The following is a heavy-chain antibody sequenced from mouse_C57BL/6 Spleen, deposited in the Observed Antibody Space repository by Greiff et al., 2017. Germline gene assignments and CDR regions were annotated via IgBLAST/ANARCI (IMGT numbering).Heavy chain of an antibody. CDR3: ARDDGYYAMDY. Sequence: DVKLVESEGGLVQPGSSMKLSCTASGFTFSDYYMAWVRQVPEKGLEWVANINYDGSSTYYLDSLKSRFIISRDNAKNILYLQMSSLKSEDTATYYCARDDGYYAMDYWGQGTSVTVSS. J-gene: IGHJ4*01. CDR2: INYDGSST. V-gene: IGHV5-16*01. CDR1: GFTFSDYY.